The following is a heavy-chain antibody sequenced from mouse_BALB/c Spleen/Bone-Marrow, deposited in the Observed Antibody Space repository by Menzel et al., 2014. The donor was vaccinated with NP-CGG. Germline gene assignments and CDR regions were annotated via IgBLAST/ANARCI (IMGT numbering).Heavy chain of an antibody. CDR1: GFSLPRFG. V-gene: IGHV2-9*02. CDR3: ARGDYDYAMDY. CDR2: IWAGGTT. Sequence: VMLVESGPGLVAPSQSLSITCTVSGFSLPRFGVHWVRQPPGKGLEWLGIIWAGGTTNYNSARMSRLSISKDNSKSQVFLKMNSLQTDDTAMYYCARGDYDYAMDYWGQGTSVTVSS. J-gene: IGHJ4*01. D-gene: IGHD2-4*01.